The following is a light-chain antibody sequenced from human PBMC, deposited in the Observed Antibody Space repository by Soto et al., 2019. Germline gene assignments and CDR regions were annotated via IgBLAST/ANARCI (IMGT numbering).Light chain of an antibody. CDR1: QSVSSN. Sequence: EIVMTQSPATLSVSPGERATVSCRASQSVSSNLAWYQQKPGQAPRLLIYGASNRATSIPARFSGSGSGTEFTITISSLQSEDFAVYYCQQYNNLPPLYNFGQGTKLEIK. V-gene: IGKV3-15*01. CDR2: GAS. J-gene: IGKJ2*01. CDR3: QQYNNLPPLYN.